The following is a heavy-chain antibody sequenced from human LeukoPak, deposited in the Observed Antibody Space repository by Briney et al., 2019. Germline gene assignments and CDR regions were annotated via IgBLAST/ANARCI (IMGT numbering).Heavy chain of an antibody. CDR1: GFSFNSYD. Sequence: PGGSLRLSCAASGFSFNSYDMHWVRQAPGKGLEWVANIKLDGSEKNYVDSVKGRFTISRDNTKNSLYLQMNSLRVEDTAVFYCARDQYDTWSRRGNFDSWGQGTLVIVSS. CDR3: ARDQYDTWSRRGNFDS. J-gene: IGHJ4*02. CDR2: IKLDGSEK. D-gene: IGHD3-3*01. V-gene: IGHV3-7*03.